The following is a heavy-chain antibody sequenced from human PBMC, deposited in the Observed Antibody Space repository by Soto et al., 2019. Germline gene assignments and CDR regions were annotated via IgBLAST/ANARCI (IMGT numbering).Heavy chain of an antibody. J-gene: IGHJ5*02. CDR2: IIPIFGTA. CDR1: GGTFSSYA. Sequence: SVKVSCKASGGTFSSYAISWVRQAPGQGLEWMGGIIPIFGTANYAQKFQGRVTITADESTSTAYMESLSSEDTAVYYCARGRGIAVALWGLDAWGQGTLVSVSS. CDR3: ARGRGIAVALWGLDA. V-gene: IGHV1-69*13. D-gene: IGHD6-13*01.